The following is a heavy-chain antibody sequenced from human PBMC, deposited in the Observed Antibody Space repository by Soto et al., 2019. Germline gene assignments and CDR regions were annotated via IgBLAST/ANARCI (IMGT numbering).Heavy chain of an antibody. V-gene: IGHV2-5*02. CDR1: GLSLSTNGVG. D-gene: IGHD5-12*01. Sequence: GTGPKLVNPTQTLGLACTFRGLSLSTNGVGVGWIRQPPGKALEWLALIYWDDDKRYSPSLKSRLTITKDTSKNQVVLTMTNMDPVDTATYYCAISSYDPVFDYWGQGTLVTVSS. CDR3: AISSYDPVFDY. J-gene: IGHJ4*02. CDR2: IYWDDDK.